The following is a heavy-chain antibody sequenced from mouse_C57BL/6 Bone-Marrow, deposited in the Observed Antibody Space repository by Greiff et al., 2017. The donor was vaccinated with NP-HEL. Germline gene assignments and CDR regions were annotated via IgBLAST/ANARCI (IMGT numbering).Heavy chain of an antibody. CDR1: GFTFSDYG. V-gene: IGHV5-17*01. CDR2: ISSGSSTI. Sequence: VQLQQSGGGLVKPGGSLKLSCAASGFTFSDYGMHWVRQAPEKGLEWVAYISSGSSTIYYADTVKGRFTISRDNAKNTLFLQMTSLRSEDTAMYYCARMGYDYAWFAYWGQGTLVTVSA. D-gene: IGHD2-4*01. CDR3: ARMGYDYAWFAY. J-gene: IGHJ3*01.